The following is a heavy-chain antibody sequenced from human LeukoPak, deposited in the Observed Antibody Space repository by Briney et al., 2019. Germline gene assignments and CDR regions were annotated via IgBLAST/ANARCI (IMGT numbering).Heavy chain of an antibody. CDR1: GFTVSSNY. Sequence: GGSLRLSCAASGFTVSSNYMSWVRQAPGKGLEWVSYISSSSGTIYYADSVKGRFTISRDNAKNSLYLQMNSLRDEDTAVYYCAREKYSASWGQGTLVTVSS. CDR2: ISSSSGTI. D-gene: IGHD2/OR15-2a*01. CDR3: AREKYSAS. J-gene: IGHJ4*02. V-gene: IGHV3-48*02.